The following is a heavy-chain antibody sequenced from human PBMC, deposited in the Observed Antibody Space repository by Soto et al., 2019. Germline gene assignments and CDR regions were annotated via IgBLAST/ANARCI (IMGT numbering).Heavy chain of an antibody. V-gene: IGHV1-2*02. CDR2: INTKTGGT. CDR1: GYSFTDYY. CDR3: ARVGPTGWFEP. J-gene: IGHJ5*02. Sequence: QVHLVQSGAEVKKPGASVKVSCKASGYSFTDYYMHWVRQAPGQGLEWMGWINTKTGGTNYAQRVQGRVTMTGDTSIHTAYMELSRLRYDDTAVYYCARVGPTGWFEPWGQGTVVTVSS.